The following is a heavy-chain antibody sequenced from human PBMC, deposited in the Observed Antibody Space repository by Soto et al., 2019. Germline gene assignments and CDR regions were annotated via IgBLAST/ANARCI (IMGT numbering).Heavy chain of an antibody. V-gene: IGHV1-18*01. Sequence: ASVKVSCKASGYTFTSYGISWVRQAPGQGLEWMGWISAYNGNTNYAQKLQGRVTMTTDTSTSTAYMELRSLSSDDTAVYYCARYSSSWYPVDYWGQGTLVTVSS. D-gene: IGHD6-13*01. J-gene: IGHJ4*02. CDR3: ARYSSSWYPVDY. CDR2: ISAYNGNT. CDR1: GYTFTSYG.